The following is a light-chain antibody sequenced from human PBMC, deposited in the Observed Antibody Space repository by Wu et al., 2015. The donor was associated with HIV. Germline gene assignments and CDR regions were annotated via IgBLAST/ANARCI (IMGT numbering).Light chain of an antibody. J-gene: IGKJ2*01. Sequence: DIHMTQSPSTLSASVGDRVTITCRASQSIDAWLAWYQQKPGRAPKLLIYKASNLESGVPSRFSGGGSGTEFTLTISSLQPDDFATYYCQQYKSFTPYTFGQGTKLDIK. CDR3: QQYKSFTPYT. V-gene: IGKV1-5*03. CDR1: QSIDAW. CDR2: KAS.